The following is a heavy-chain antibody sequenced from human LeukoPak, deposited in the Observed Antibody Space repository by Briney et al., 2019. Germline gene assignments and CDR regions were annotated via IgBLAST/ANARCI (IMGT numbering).Heavy chain of an antibody. CDR3: ARDFCSGGSCYQFDY. V-gene: IGHV3-30-3*01. D-gene: IGHD2-15*01. CDR2: ISYDGSNK. Sequence: GGSLRLSCAASGFTFSTYTMHWVRQAPGKGLEWVAVISYDGSNKDYADSVKGRFTISRDNSKNTLYLQMNSQRAEDTAVYYCARDFCSGGSCYQFDYWGQGTLVTVSS. J-gene: IGHJ4*02. CDR1: GFTFSTYT.